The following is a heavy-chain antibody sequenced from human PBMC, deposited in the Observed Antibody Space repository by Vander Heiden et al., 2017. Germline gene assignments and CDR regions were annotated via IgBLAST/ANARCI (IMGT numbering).Heavy chain of an antibody. Sequence: EVQLLESGGGLVQPGGSLRLSCAASGFTFSSYAMSWVRQAPGKGLEWVSAISGSGGSTDDADSVKGRFTISRDNSKNTLYLKMKSLRAEDTAVYYCAKDLGRPTSRWGQGTMVTVYS. CDR2: ISGSGGST. CDR1: GFTFSSYA. CDR3: AKDLGRPTSR. D-gene: IGHD2-2*01. J-gene: IGHJ4*02. V-gene: IGHV3-23*01.